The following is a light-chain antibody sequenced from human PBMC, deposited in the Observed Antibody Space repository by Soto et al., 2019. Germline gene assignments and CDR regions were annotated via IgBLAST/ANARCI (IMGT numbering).Light chain of an antibody. Sequence: QSALTQPASVSGSPGQSITISCTGTSSDVGGSNHVSWYQQHPGKAPKLMIFDVSTRPSGVSNRFSGSKSGNTASLTISGLKAEDEADYYCSSYATSSTLVLFGGGTKVTVL. V-gene: IGLV2-14*01. CDR2: DVS. CDR1: SSDVGGSNH. CDR3: SSYATSSTLVL. J-gene: IGLJ3*02.